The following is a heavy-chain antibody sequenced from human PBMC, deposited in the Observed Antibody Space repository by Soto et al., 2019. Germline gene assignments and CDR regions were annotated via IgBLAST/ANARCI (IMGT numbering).Heavy chain of an antibody. D-gene: IGHD1-26*01. CDR3: AREGWGY. Sequence: QVHLVQPRAEVKKPGASVRVSCKASGYTFSSYGISWVRQTHGQGLEWMGWISTYSGNTNNAQKLQGRVTMTTDTSTSTAYMELRSLRSEDTAVYYRAREGWGYWGQGTLVTVSS. J-gene: IGHJ4*01. V-gene: IGHV1-18*04. CDR1: GYTFSSYG. CDR2: ISTYSGNT.